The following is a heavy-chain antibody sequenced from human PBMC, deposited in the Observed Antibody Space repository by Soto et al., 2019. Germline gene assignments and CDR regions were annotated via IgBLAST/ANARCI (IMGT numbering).Heavy chain of an antibody. V-gene: IGHV3-48*03. D-gene: IGHD5-18*01. J-gene: IGHJ4*02. CDR1: GFTFSSYE. CDR3: ARVAWIQLWSVRYFDY. Sequence: GGSLRLSCAASGFTFSSYEMNWVRQAPGKGLEWVSYISSSGSTIYYADSVKGRFTISRDNAKNSLYLQMNSLRAEDTAVYYCARVAWIQLWSVRYFDYWGQGTLVTVSS. CDR2: ISSSGSTI.